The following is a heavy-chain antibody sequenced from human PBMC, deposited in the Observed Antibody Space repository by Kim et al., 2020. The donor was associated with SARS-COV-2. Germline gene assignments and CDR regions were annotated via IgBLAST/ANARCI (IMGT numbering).Heavy chain of an antibody. CDR3: ARDLRSGWYGNYFDY. Sequence: TLQCRVTMTTDTSTSTAYMELRSLRSDDTAVYYCARDLRSGWYGNYFDYWGQGTLVTVSS. D-gene: IGHD6-19*01. J-gene: IGHJ4*02. V-gene: IGHV1-18*01.